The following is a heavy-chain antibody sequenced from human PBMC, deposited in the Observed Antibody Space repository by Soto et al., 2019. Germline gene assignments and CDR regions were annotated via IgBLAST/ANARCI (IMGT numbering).Heavy chain of an antibody. CDR2: ISSSTSTI. CDR3: ATVRHDAFDI. CDR1: GSTFSTYS. V-gene: IGHV3-48*02. J-gene: IGHJ3*02. Sequence: EVQLVESGGGLVQPGGSLRLSCAASGSTFSTYSMSWVRQAPGEGLEWLSYISSSTSTIYYPDSVKGRFTISRDNAKNSLYLQMNSLRDEDTAVYYCATVRHDAFDIWGQGTLVTVSS.